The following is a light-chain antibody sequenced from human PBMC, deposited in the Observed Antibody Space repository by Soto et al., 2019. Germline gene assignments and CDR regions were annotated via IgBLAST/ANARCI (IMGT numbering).Light chain of an antibody. J-gene: IGLJ1*01. CDR3: QVWDSGSDHYV. V-gene: IGLV3-21*04. CDR1: EIGLKS. Sequence: SYELTQPPSVSVAPGKTASITCGGDEIGLKSVQWYQQKPGQTPVVIIYYDDDRPSGIPERFAGSNSGNTATLTISRVEAGDEADYYCQVWDSGSDHYVFGTGTKVTVL. CDR2: YDD.